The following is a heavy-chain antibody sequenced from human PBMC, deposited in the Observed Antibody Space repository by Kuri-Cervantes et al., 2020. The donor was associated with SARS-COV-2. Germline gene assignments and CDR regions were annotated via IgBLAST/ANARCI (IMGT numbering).Heavy chain of an antibody. J-gene: IGHJ4*02. CDR1: GFTVSSNY. CDR2: IYSGGST. CDR3: SRGPYSSSTFDY. Sequence: GGSLRLSCAASGFTVSSNYMSWVRQAPGKGLEWVSVIYSGGSTYYADSVKGRFTISRDNSKNTLYLQMNSLRAEDTAVYYCSRGPYSSSTFDYWSQGTLVTVSS. V-gene: IGHV3-53*01. D-gene: IGHD6-6*01.